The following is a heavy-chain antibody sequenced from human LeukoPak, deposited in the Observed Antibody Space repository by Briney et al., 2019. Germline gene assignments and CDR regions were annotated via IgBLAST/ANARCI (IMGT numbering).Heavy chain of an antibody. D-gene: IGHD3-22*01. CDR3: ARGVTYYYDSSGYLY. CDR1: GDSISSGSYY. V-gene: IGHV4-61*02. Sequence: PSETLSLTCTVSGDSISSGSYYWSWIRQPAGKGLEWIGRIHTSGRTNYNPSLKSRVAISADTSKNQFSLKLSSVTAADTAVYYCARGVTYYYDSSGYLYWGQGTLVTVSS. CDR2: IHTSGRT. J-gene: IGHJ4*02.